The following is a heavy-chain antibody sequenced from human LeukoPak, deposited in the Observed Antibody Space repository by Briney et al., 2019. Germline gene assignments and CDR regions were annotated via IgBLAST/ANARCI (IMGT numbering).Heavy chain of an antibody. CDR1: GFTFSTYW. CDR2: IKQDGSEK. CDR3: ARDSFYYESSGLFDY. J-gene: IGHJ4*02. V-gene: IGHV3-7*05. Sequence: GSPRLSCAASGFTFSTYWMSWVRQDPGKGLEWVANIKQDGSEKYYVDSVKGRFTISRDNAKNSLHLQMNSLRAEDTAVYYCARDSFYYESSGLFDYWGQGTLHRL. D-gene: IGHD3-22*01.